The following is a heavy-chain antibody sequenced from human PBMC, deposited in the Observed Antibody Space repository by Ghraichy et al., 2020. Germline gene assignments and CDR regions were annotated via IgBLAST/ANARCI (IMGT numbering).Heavy chain of an antibody. V-gene: IGHV7-4-1*02. CDR1: GYTFSNYA. J-gene: IGHJ6*03. CDR3: ARWITISDDYYMDV. CDR2: INTNTGNP. D-gene: IGHD3-3*01. Sequence: ASVKVSCKASGYTFSNYAMSWVRQAPGQGLEWMGWINTNTGNPTYAQGFTGRFVFSLDTSVSTAYLQISSLKTEDTAVYYCARWITISDDYYMDVWGKGTTVTVSS.